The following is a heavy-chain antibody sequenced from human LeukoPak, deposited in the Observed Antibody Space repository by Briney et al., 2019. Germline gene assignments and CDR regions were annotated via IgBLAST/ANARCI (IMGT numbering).Heavy chain of an antibody. D-gene: IGHD3-3*01. CDR2: IYYSGST. CDR3: ARRAGRLRFLEWLPLGEGRSYFDY. V-gene: IGHV4-31*03. CDR1: GGSISSGGYY. J-gene: IGHJ4*02. Sequence: SETLSLTCTVSGGSISSGGYYWSWIRQHPGKGLEWIGYIYYSGSTNYNPSLKSRVTISVDTSKNQFSLKLSSVTAADTAVYYCARRAGRLRFLEWLPLGEGRSYFDYWGQGTLVTVSS.